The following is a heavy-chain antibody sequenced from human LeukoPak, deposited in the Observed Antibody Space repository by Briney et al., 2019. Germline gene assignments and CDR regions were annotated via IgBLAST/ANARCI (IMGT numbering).Heavy chain of an antibody. CDR1: VYTFTRYY. J-gene: IGHJ3*02. V-gene: IGHV1-2*06. CDR3: ARDLGAYYYDSSGSQPGDAFDI. D-gene: IGHD3-22*01. Sequence: ASVTVSFKASVYTFTRYYMHWVRQAPGQGREWMGRINPNSGGTNYAQKVQGRVTMNRDTSISTAYMELSRLRSDDTAVYYCARDLGAYYYDSSGSQPGDAFDIWGQGTMVTVSS. CDR2: INPNSGGT.